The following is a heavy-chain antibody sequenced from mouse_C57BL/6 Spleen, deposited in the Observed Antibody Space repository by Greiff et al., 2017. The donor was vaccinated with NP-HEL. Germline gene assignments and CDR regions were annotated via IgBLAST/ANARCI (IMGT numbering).Heavy chain of an antibody. V-gene: IGHV7-3*01. CDR1: GFTFTDYY. D-gene: IGHD2-4*01. CDR3: ARYGGLRRSWYFDV. Sequence: EVKLMESGGGLVQPGGSLSLSCAASGFTFTDYYMSWVRQPPGKALEWLGFIRNKANGYTTEYSASVKGRFTISRYNSQSILYLQMNALRAEDSATYYCARYGGLRRSWYFDVWGTGTTVTVSS. CDR2: IRNKANGYTT. J-gene: IGHJ1*03.